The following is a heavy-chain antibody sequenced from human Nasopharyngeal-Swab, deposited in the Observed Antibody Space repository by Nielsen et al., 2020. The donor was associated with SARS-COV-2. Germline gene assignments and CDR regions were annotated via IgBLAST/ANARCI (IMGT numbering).Heavy chain of an antibody. Sequence: GGSLRLSCAASGFTFSSYSMNWVRRAPGKGLEWVSSISSSSSYIYYADSVKGRFTISRDNAKNSLYLQMNSLRAEDTAVYYCAVSSWQDFDPWGQGTLVTVSS. J-gene: IGHJ5*02. CDR2: ISSSSSYI. CDR1: GFTFSSYS. D-gene: IGHD6-13*01. CDR3: AVSSWQDFDP. V-gene: IGHV3-21*01.